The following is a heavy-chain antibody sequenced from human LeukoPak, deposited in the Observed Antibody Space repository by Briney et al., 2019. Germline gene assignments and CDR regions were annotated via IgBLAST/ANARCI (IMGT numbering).Heavy chain of an antibody. D-gene: IGHD6-13*01. V-gene: IGHV3-48*02. J-gene: IGHJ4*02. CDR2: ISSSSNTI. Sequence: PGGSLRLSCAASGFTFNYFSVNWGRQAPGKGLEWVSYISSSSNTIYYADSVKGRFTLSRDNARNSLYLQMNSLRDEDTAVYYCARDRDHSNNWYIFLDYWGQGTLVTVSS. CDR1: GFTFNYFS. CDR3: ARDRDHSNNWYIFLDY.